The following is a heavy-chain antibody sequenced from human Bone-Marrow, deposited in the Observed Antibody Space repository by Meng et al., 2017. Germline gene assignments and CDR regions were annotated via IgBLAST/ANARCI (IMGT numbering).Heavy chain of an antibody. CDR2: IWYDGRIK. J-gene: IGHJ4*02. CDR1: GFTFSSYG. V-gene: IGHV3-33*01. CDR3: ARDRYYGSGSYYNY. Sequence: GESLKISCTASGFTFSSYGIHWVRQAPGKGLEWVAVIWYDGRIKYYADSVKGRFTITRDNSKNMLYLQMNSLRAEDTAVYYCARDRYYGSGSYYNYWGQGTLVTVSS. D-gene: IGHD3-10*01.